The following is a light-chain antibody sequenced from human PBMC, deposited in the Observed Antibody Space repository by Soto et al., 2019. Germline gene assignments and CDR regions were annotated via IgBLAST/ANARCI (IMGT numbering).Light chain of an antibody. J-gene: IGLJ1*01. V-gene: IGLV2-14*01. CDR1: SSDVGAYNY. Sequence: QSALIQPPSVSGSPGQSITISCSGTSSDVGAYNYVSWYQQHPGKAPRVMIYDVSNRPSGVSNRFSGSKSGNTATLTISGLQAEDEADYYCSSYTSDNTYVFATGTKLTVL. CDR3: SSYTSDNTYV. CDR2: DVS.